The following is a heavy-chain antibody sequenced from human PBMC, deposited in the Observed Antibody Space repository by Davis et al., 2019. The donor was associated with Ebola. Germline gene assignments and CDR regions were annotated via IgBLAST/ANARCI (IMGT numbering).Heavy chain of an antibody. CDR2: IYYSGST. CDR1: AGSISSSSYY. Sequence: SETLSLTCTLSAGSISSSSYYWGWIRQPPGKGLAWIGRIYYSGSTYYNPSLNSRVTISVHTSKNQFSLKLSSVPAAATAVYYCASPKKWERRHFQHWGQGTLVTVSS. CDR3: ASPKKWERRHFQH. D-gene: IGHD1-26*01. V-gene: IGHV4-39*07. J-gene: IGHJ1*01.